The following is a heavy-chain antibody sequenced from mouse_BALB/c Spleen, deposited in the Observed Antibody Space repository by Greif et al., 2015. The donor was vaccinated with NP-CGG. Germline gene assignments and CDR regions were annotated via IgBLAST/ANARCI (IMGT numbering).Heavy chain of an antibody. Sequence: QVQLKQSGAELAKPGASVKMSCKASGYTFTSYWMHWVKQRPGQGLEWIGYINPSTGYTEYNQKFKDKATLTADKSSSTAYMQLSSLTSEDPAVYYCASRVFITTVVAGYWGQGTTLTVSS. J-gene: IGHJ2*01. V-gene: IGHV1-7*01. CDR1: GYTFTSYW. CDR2: INPSTGYT. CDR3: ASRVFITTVVAGY. D-gene: IGHD1-1*01.